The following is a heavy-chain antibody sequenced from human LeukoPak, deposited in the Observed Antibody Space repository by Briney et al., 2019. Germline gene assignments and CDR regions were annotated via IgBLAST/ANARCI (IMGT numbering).Heavy chain of an antibody. CDR2: ISYDGSNK. CDR1: GFTFSSYG. CDR3: ARDPRDDFWSGDQH. J-gene: IGHJ1*01. V-gene: IGHV3-30*03. Sequence: PGGSLRLSCAASGFTFSSYGMHWVRQAPGKGLEWVAVISYDGSNKYYADSVKGRFTISRDNSKNTLYLQMNSLRAEDTAVYYCARDPRDDFWSGDQHWGQGTLVTVSS. D-gene: IGHD3-3*01.